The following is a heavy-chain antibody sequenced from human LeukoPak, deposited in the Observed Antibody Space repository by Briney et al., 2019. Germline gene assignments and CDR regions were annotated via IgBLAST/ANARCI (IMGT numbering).Heavy chain of an antibody. Sequence: GGSLRLSCTVSGFIFGNSWMAWIRQAPGKGLEWVATIEKNGSGKNYVDSVKGRFIISRDNAKNSLFLQMDSLKVEDTAIYYCTTDGWYSADHWGQGTLVTVSS. CDR3: TTDGWYSADH. CDR1: GFIFGNSW. J-gene: IGHJ5*02. D-gene: IGHD2-15*01. V-gene: IGHV3-7*03. CDR2: IEKNGSGK.